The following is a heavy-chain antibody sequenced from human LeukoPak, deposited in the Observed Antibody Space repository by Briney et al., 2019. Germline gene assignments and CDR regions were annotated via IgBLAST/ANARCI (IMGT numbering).Heavy chain of an antibody. Sequence: SQTLSLTCGISGDRVSSNSAAWNWIRQSPSRGLEWPGRTYYRSKWYNDYAVSVKSRITINPDTSKNQFSLQLNSVTPEDTAVYYCARGSRVEMATIFAPFDYWGQGTLVTVSS. D-gene: IGHD5-24*01. CDR1: GDRVSSNSAA. CDR2: TYYRSKWYN. J-gene: IGHJ4*02. V-gene: IGHV6-1*01. CDR3: ARGSRVEMATIFAPFDY.